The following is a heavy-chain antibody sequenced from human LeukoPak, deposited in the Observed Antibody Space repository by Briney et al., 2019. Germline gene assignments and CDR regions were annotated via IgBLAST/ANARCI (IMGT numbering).Heavy chain of an antibody. Sequence: GGSLRLSCSASGFTVSSNYMSWVRQAPGKGLQWVSIIYRGGNTYYADFVKGRFIISRDNSKNTLFLQMNSLRAEDTAVYYCTRSRLDAFGIWGQGTMVTVSS. CDR1: GFTVSSNY. V-gene: IGHV3-53*01. J-gene: IGHJ3*02. CDR2: IYRGGNT. CDR3: TRSRLDAFGI.